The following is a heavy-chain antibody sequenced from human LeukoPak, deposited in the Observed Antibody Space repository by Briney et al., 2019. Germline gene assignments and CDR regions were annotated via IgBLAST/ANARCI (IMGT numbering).Heavy chain of an antibody. J-gene: IGHJ4*02. CDR1: GFTFSSYS. V-gene: IGHV3-21*01. Sequence: GGSLRLSCAASGFTFSSYSMNWVRQAPGKGLEWVSSISSSSSYIYYAVSVKGRFTISRDNAKNSLYLQMNSLRAEDTAVYYCARGGAHDYGDYWGQGTLVTVSS. CDR2: ISSSSSYI. CDR3: ARGGAHDYGDY.